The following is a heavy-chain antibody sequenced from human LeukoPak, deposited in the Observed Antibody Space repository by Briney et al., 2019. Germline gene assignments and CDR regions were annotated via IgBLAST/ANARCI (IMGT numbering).Heavy chain of an antibody. V-gene: IGHV3-21*01. CDR3: ARGEYSSSSPWFDP. CDR2: ISSSSSYI. CDR1: GFTFSSYS. J-gene: IGHJ5*02. D-gene: IGHD6-6*01. Sequence: GGSLRLSCAASGFTFSSYSMNWVRQAPGKGLEWDSSISSSSSYIYYADSVKGRFTISRDNAKNSLYLQMNSLRAEDTAVYYCARGEYSSSSPWFDPWGQGTLVTVSS.